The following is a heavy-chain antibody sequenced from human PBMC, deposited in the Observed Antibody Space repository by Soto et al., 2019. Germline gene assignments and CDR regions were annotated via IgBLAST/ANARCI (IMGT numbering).Heavy chain of an antibody. CDR1: GFTFSSYE. D-gene: IGHD3-10*01. CDR2: ISSSGSTI. Sequence: GGSLRLSCAASGFTFSSYEMNWVRQAPGKGLEWVSYISSSGSTIYYADSVKGRFTISRDNAKNSLYLQMNSLRAEDTAVYYCARYVGVRGVILRYWYFDLWGRGTLVTVSS. J-gene: IGHJ2*01. V-gene: IGHV3-48*03. CDR3: ARYVGVRGVILRYWYFDL.